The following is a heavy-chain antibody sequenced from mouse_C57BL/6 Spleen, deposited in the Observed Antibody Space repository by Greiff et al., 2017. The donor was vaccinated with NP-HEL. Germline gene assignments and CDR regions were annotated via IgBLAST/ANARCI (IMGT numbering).Heavy chain of an antibody. CDR1: GYTFTSYW. CDR3: ARHEGRNFDY. Sequence: QVQLQQPGAELVMPGASVKLSCKASGYTFTSYWMHWVKQRPGQGLEWIGEIDPSDSYTNYNQKVKGKSTLTVDKSSSTAYMQLSSLTSEDSAVYSCARHEGRNFDYWGQGTTLTVSS. V-gene: IGHV1-69*01. CDR2: IDPSDSYT. J-gene: IGHJ2*01.